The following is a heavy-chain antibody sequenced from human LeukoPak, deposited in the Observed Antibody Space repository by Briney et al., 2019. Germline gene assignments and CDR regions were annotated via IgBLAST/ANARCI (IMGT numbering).Heavy chain of an antibody. V-gene: IGHV3-74*01. CDR1: GSTFSSYW. CDR2: VNTDGSST. CDR3: ASGGYSNAY. Sequence: GGSLRLSCAASGSTFSSYWMHWVRQAPGKGLVWVARVNTDGSSTSYADSVKGRFTISRDNAKKMLYMLMNSLGAEDTAVYYCASGGYSNAYWGQGTLVTVSS. J-gene: IGHJ4*02. D-gene: IGHD4-11*01.